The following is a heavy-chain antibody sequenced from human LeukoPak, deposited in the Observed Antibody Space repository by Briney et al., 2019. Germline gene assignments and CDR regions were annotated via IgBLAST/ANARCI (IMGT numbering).Heavy chain of an antibody. D-gene: IGHD3-22*01. V-gene: IGHV4-31*03. CDR2: IYCSGST. J-gene: IGHJ3*02. CDR1: GVSISSGGYY. CDR3: ARVDDSGAFDI. Sequence: SETLSLTCTVSGVSISSGGYYWSWIRQPPGKGLEWIGYIYCSGSTYYYQSVKSRVTISVDTSKNQFSLKLSSVTAADTAVYCCARVDDSGAFDIWRQGTMVTVSS.